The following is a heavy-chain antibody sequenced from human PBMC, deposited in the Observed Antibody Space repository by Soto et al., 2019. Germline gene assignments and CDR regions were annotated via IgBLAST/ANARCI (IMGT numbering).Heavy chain of an antibody. J-gene: IGHJ6*02. CDR2: IYYSGST. V-gene: IGHV4-59*01. CDR1: GGSISSYY. Sequence: SENLSLTCTVSGGSISSYYWSWIRQPPGKGLEWIGYIYYSGSTNYNPSFKSRVTISVDTSKNQFSLKLSSVTAADTAVYYCARDLRVFGVGYYYYYGMDVWGQGTTVTV. CDR3: ARDLRVFGVGYYYYYGMDV. D-gene: IGHD3-3*01.